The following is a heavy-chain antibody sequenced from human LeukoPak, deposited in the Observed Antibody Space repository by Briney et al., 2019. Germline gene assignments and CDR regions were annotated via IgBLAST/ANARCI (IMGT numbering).Heavy chain of an antibody. CDR2: IYPGDSDP. V-gene: IGHV5-51*01. CDR3: VRHGLGSSWFGFDY. D-gene: IGHD6-13*01. J-gene: IGHJ4*02. Sequence: GESLKISCKGSGYTFTTYWIGWVRQMPGKGLEWMGIIYPGDSDPRYSPSFQSQVTISADTSISTAYLQWRSLKASDSAMYYCVRHGLGSSWFGFDYWGQGTLVTVSS. CDR1: GYTFTTYW.